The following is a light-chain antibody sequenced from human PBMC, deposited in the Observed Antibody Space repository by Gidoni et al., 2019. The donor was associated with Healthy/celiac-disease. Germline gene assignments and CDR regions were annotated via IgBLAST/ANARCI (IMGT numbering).Light chain of an antibody. V-gene: IGKV3-15*01. CDR3: QQYNNWPPTYT. CDR2: GAS. J-gene: IGKJ2*01. CDR1: QGVNSN. Sequence: EIVMTQSPATLSVSPGERATLSCRASQGVNSNLAWYQQKPGQAPRLLIYGASTRATGIPARFSGSGSGTEFTLTISSLQSEDFAVYYCQQYNNWPPTYTFGQGTKLEIK.